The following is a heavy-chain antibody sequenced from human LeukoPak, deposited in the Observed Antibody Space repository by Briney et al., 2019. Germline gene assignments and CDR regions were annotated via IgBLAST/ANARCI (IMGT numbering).Heavy chain of an antibody. J-gene: IGHJ6*02. Sequence: ASVKVSCKASGYTFTGYYMHWVRQAPGQGLEWMGWINPNSGGTNYAQKFQGRVTMTRDTSISTAYMELSRLRSDDTAVYYCARDEDYYDSSGPGYYYYGMDVWGQGTRSPSP. V-gene: IGHV1-2*02. CDR2: INPNSGGT. CDR3: ARDEDYYDSSGPGYYYYGMDV. CDR1: GYTFTGYY. D-gene: IGHD3-22*01.